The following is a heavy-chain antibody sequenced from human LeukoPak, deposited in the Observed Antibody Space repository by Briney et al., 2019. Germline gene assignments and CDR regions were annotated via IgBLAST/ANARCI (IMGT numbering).Heavy chain of an antibody. V-gene: IGHV1-8*01. CDR2: MNPNSGNT. CDR1: GYTFTSYD. J-gene: IGHJ4*02. D-gene: IGHD3-22*01. Sequence: ASVKVSCKASGYTFTSYDINWVRQATGQGLEWMGWMNPNSGNTGYAQKFQGRVTMTMNTSISTAYMELSSLRSEDTAVYYCARGPITMIVVVKGYYFDYWGQGTLVTVSS. CDR3: ARGPITMIVVVKGYYFDY.